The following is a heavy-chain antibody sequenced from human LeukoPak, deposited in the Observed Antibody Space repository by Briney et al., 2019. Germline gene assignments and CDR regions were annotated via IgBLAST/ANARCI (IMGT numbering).Heavy chain of an antibody. D-gene: IGHD2-15*01. J-gene: IGHJ4*02. Sequence: GPMLVKPTQTLTLTCTFSGFSLSTSGVGVGWMRQPPGKALERLAFSYWEDDKRCSPSLKSRLTITKDSSKDAVVLTMTNMDPVETASDYCAHRTVGVAVTFDWWGGGTLVTVS. V-gene: IGHV2-5*02. CDR3: AHRTVGVAVTFDW. CDR1: GFSLSTSGVG. CDR2: SYWEDDK.